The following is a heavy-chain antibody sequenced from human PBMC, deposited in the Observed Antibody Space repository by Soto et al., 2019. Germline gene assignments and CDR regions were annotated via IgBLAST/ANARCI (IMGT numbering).Heavy chain of an antibody. CDR1: GFTISNYG. Sequence: QVQLVESGGGVVQPGRSLRLSCAASGFTISNYGMHWVRQAPGKGLEWVAVISYDGTITYYADSVKGRFTISRDNSKNPVYLKRNGLRTEDAAFYYWATTRGGLGSRSICLRGFFDGMDVGGKGTTVPVSP. CDR2: ISYDGTIT. J-gene: IGHJ6*04. CDR3: ATTRGGLGSRSICLRGFFDGMDV. V-gene: IGHV3-30-3*01. D-gene: IGHD2-2*01.